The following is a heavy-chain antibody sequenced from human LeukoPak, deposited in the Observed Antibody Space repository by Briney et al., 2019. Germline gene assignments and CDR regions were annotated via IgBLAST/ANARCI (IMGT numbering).Heavy chain of an antibody. V-gene: IGHV1-2*02. CDR2: INPNSGGT. CDR3: ASAVEKATMDY. Sequence: ASVKVSCKASGYTFTGYYMHWVRQAPGQGPEWMGWINPNSGGTNHAQKFQGRVTMTRDTSISTAYMELSRLRSDDTAVYYCASAVEKATMDYWGQGAQVTVSS. D-gene: IGHD5-24*01. J-gene: IGHJ4*02. CDR1: GYTFTGYY.